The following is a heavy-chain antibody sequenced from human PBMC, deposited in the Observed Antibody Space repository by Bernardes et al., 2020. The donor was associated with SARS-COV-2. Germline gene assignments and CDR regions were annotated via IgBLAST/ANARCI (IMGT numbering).Heavy chain of an antibody. CDR2: ICYDGSNK. Sequence: GGSLRLSCAASGFTFSSYGVHWVRQAPGKGLEWVAVICYDGSNKYYADSVKGRFTISRDNSKNTLYLQMNSLRAEDTDVYYCARGDYQLLRGWRGWFDPWGQGTLVTVSS. J-gene: IGHJ5*02. CDR1: GFTFSSYG. V-gene: IGHV3-33*01. CDR3: ARGDYQLLRGWRGWFDP. D-gene: IGHD2-2*01.